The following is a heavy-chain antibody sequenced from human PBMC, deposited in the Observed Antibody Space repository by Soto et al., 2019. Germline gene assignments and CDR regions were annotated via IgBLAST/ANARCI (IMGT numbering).Heavy chain of an antibody. CDR2: IIPILGIA. CDR3: ARGSGYRFDY. D-gene: IGHD3-22*01. V-gene: IGHV1-69*02. Sequence: QVQLVQSGAEVKKPGSSVKVSCKASGGTFSSYTISWVRQAPGQGLEWMGRIIPILGIANYAQKFQGRVTSTADKSTSTAYMELSSLRSEDTAVSYCARGSGYRFDYWGQGTLVTVSS. J-gene: IGHJ4*02. CDR1: GGTFSSYT.